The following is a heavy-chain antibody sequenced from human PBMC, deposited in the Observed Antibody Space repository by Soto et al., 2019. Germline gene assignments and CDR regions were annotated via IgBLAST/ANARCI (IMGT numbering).Heavy chain of an antibody. CDR1: GFTFTSYA. D-gene: IGHD6-6*01. V-gene: IGHV3-23*01. Sequence: GGSLRLSCAASGFTFTSYAMNWVRQAPGKGLEWVSTLSGSGGSPYYADSVRGRFTVSRDNSKNTLYLQMNSLRAEDTALYYCAKGSGTSSSPLHYWGQGTLVTVSS. CDR3: AKGSGTSSSPLHY. CDR2: LSGSGGSP. J-gene: IGHJ4*02.